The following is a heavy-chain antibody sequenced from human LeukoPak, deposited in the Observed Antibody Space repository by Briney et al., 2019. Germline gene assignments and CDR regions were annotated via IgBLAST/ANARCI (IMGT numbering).Heavy chain of an antibody. V-gene: IGHV3-33*06. CDR3: AKEYTPSSPLGELDS. CDR2: IRHGETKE. CDR1: GLSSSSYA. J-gene: IGHJ4*02. D-gene: IGHD6-6*01. Sequence: GGSLRLSCAVSGLSSSSYAFHWVRQAPGKGLEWVAVIRHGETKEYYADSVQGRFTISRDTSKTTLYLQMNSLRAEDTAVYYCAKEYTPSSPLGELDSWGQGTLVTVSS.